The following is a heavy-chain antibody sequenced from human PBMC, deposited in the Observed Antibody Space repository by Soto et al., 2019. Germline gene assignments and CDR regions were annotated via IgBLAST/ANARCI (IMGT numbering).Heavy chain of an antibody. D-gene: IGHD3-22*01. V-gene: IGHV3-30*18. CDR2: ISYDGSNK. Sequence: GGSLRLSCAASGFTFSSYGMHWVRQAPGKGLEWVAVISYDGSNKYYADSVKGRFTISRDNSKNTLYLQMNSLRAEDTAVYYCAKDPPYYYDSSGPADYWGQGTLVTVSS. CDR3: AKDPPYYYDSSGPADY. J-gene: IGHJ4*02. CDR1: GFTFSSYG.